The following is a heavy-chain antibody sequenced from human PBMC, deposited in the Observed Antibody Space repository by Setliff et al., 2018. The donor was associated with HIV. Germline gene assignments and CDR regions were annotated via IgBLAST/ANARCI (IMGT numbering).Heavy chain of an antibody. J-gene: IGHJ2*01. Sequence: GGSLRLSCAASGFTFSSYAMSWVRQAPGKGLVWVSLSNSDGNSATYADPVRGRFTSSRDNARNTLYLQMNSLRAEDTAMYYCARGLFHEFDLWGRGTLVTVSS. D-gene: IGHD3-10*02. CDR3: ARGLFHEFDL. V-gene: IGHV3-74*01. CDR2: SNSDGNSA. CDR1: GFTFSSYA.